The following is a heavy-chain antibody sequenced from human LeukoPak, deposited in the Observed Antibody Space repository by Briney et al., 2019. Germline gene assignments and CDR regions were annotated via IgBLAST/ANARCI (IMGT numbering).Heavy chain of an antibody. CDR2: IYYSGST. CDR1: GGSISSSSYY. CDR3: ARIKSPTGYVDY. Sequence: SETLSLTCTVSGGSISSSSYYWGWIRQPPGKGLEWIGSIYYSGSTYYNPSLKSRVTISVDTSKNQFSLKLSSVTAADTAVYYCARIKSPTGYVDYWGQGTLVTVSS. V-gene: IGHV4-39*01. J-gene: IGHJ4*02. D-gene: IGHD3-16*01.